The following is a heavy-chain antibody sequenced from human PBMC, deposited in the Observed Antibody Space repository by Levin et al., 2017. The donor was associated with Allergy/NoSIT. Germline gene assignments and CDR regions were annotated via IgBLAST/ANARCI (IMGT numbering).Heavy chain of an antibody. CDR1: GYSFTSYW. CDR3: TRHRVWLVECRHFDH. Sequence: GGSLRLSCKGSGYSFTSYWIGWVRQMPGKGLEWMGSIYPGDAGTRYGPSFQGQVTISADKSNSTAYLQMSSLRAADTALYFCTRHRVWLVECRHFDHWGQGTLVIVYS. CDR2: IYPGDAGT. J-gene: IGHJ4*02. D-gene: IGHD3-10*01. V-gene: IGHV5-51*01.